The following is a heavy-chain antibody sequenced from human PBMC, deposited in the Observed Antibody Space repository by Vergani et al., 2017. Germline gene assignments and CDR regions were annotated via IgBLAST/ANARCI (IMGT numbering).Heavy chain of an antibody. CDR1: GFPFTNFA. V-gene: IGHV3-23*04. J-gene: IGHJ4*02. CDR3: ARGYCTNSLCRVKVDS. CDR2: ISGSGGFT. Sequence: EVQLVESGGNLVQPGGSLRLSCAASGFPFTNFAMTWVRQAPGEGLEWVSGISGSGGFTYYADSVKGRFTISRDNSKKTMFLQMNNLRAEDTAVYYCARGYCTNSLCRVKVDSWGQGTLVTVSS. D-gene: IGHD2-8*01.